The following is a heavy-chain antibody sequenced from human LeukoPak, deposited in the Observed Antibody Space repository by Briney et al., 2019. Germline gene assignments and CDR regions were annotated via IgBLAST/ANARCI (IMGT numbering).Heavy chain of an antibody. Sequence: QPGGSLRLSCAASGFTFSSYGMHWVRQAPGKGLEWAAFIRYDGSNKYYADSVKGRFTISRDNSKNTLYLQMNSLRAEDTAVYYCATLNRVVPAAKDYYYYMDVWGKGTTVTVSS. J-gene: IGHJ6*03. CDR1: GFTFSSYG. CDR3: ATLNRVVPAAKDYYYYMDV. V-gene: IGHV3-30*02. D-gene: IGHD2-2*01. CDR2: IRYDGSNK.